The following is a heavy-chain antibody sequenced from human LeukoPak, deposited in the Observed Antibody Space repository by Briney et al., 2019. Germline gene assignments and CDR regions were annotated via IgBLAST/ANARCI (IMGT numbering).Heavy chain of an antibody. D-gene: IGHD3/OR15-3a*01. CDR2: IYTTGST. J-gene: IGHJ5*02. V-gene: IGHV4-4*07. CDR3: ARGGLPRENWFDP. Sequence: SETLSLTCTVSDGSISTYYWSWIRQPAGQGLEWIGRIYTTGSTNYNPSLKSRVTMSVDTSKNQFSLKLTSVTAADTAVYYCARGGLPRENWFDPWGQGTLVTVSS. CDR1: DGSISTYY.